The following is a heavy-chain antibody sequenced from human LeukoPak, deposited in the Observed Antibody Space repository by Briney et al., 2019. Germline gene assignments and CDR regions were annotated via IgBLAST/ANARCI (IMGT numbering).Heavy chain of an antibody. D-gene: IGHD3-22*01. Sequence: SVKVSCKASGGTFISYGLSWVRQAPGQGLEWMGRIIPILGIAIYAQKFQGRVTITADTSTSTAYMEVSSLKSEDTAVYYCASGRYYYGASGYYRGTTDYWGQGTLVIVSS. V-gene: IGHV1-69*04. CDR1: GGTFISYG. CDR3: ASGRYYYGASGYYRGTTDY. CDR2: IIPILGIA. J-gene: IGHJ4*02.